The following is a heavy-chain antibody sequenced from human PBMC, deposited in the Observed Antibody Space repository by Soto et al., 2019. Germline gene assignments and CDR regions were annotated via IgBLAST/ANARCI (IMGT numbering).Heavy chain of an antibody. CDR3: AVLVGVTMIVVVPPT. V-gene: IGHV1-24*01. CDR2: FDPEDGET. Sequence: ASVKVSCKVSGYTLTELSMHWVRQAPGKGLEWMGGFDPEDGETIYAQKFQGRVTMTEDTSTDTAYMELSSLRSEDTAVYCCAVLVGVTMIVVVPPTWGQGTMVTVSS. D-gene: IGHD3-22*01. CDR1: GYTLTELS. J-gene: IGHJ3*01.